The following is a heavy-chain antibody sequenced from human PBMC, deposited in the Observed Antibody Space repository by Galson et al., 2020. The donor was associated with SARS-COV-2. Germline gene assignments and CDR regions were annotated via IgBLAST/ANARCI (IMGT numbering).Heavy chain of an antibody. CDR3: ARGTVGDTRGWFDP. CDR1: GYTFSHYE. J-gene: IGHJ5*02. D-gene: IGHD1-26*01. V-gene: IGHV3-48*03. Sequence: GESLKISCAASGYTFSHYEMNWVRQAPGKGLEWVSYISNTGSTIDYADSVKGRFTISRDNAKNTLYLQMNSLRAEDTAVYYCARGTVGDTRGWFDPWGQGTLVTVSS. CDR2: ISNTGSTI.